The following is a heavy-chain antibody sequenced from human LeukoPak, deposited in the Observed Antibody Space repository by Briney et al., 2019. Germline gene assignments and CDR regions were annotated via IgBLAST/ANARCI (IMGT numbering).Heavy chain of an antibody. Sequence: GGSLRLSCAASGFTFSSYAMHWVRQAPGKGLEWVAVISYDGSNEYYADSVKGRFTISRDNSKNTLYLQMYSLRAEDTAVYYCARDTDGELLDYYYGMDVWGQGTTVTVSS. CDR2: ISYDGSNE. V-gene: IGHV3-30-3*01. J-gene: IGHJ6*02. D-gene: IGHD3-10*01. CDR1: GFTFSSYA. CDR3: ARDTDGELLDYYYGMDV.